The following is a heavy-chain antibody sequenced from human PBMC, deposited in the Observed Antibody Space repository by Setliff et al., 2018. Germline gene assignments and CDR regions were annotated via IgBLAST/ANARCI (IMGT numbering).Heavy chain of an antibody. J-gene: IGHJ5*02. D-gene: IGHD4-17*01. CDR2: INDSGVT. CDR3: AGPTVNPNLGGDWFDP. V-gene: IGHV4-34*01. Sequence: SETLSLTCAVHGGSVNGFYWSWIRQPPGKGLEWIGEINDSGVTNYNPSLKSRVNMSLDASKNQFSVKLNSVTAADTAVYYCAGPTVNPNLGGDWFDPWGQGTLVTVSS. CDR1: GGSVNGFY.